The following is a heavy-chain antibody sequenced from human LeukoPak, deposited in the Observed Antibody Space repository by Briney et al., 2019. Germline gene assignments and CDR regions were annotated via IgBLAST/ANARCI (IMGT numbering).Heavy chain of an antibody. D-gene: IGHD5-18*01. V-gene: IGHV3-74*01. CDR2: INSDGSST. CDR3: AREGRGYSYGTFDY. J-gene: IGHJ4*02. Sequence: PGGSLRLSCAASGFTFSSYWMHWVRQAPGKGLVWVSRINSDGSSTNYADSVKGRFTISRDNAKNSLYLQMNSLRAEDTAVYYCAREGRGYSYGTFDYWGQGTLVTVSS. CDR1: GFTFSSYW.